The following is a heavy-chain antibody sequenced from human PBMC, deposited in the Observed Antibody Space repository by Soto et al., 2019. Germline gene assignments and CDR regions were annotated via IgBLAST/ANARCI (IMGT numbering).Heavy chain of an antibody. CDR3: ARSKRPTTPYYYYGMDV. Sequence: QVQLVQSGAEVKKPGSSVKVSCKASGGTFSSYAISWVRQAPGQGLEWMGGIIPIFGTANYAQKFQGRVTITADESTSTAYMELSSLRSEHTAVYYCARSKRPTTPYYYYGMDVWGQGTTVTVSS. CDR2: IIPIFGTA. CDR1: GGTFSSYA. V-gene: IGHV1-69*01. J-gene: IGHJ6*02. D-gene: IGHD1-26*01.